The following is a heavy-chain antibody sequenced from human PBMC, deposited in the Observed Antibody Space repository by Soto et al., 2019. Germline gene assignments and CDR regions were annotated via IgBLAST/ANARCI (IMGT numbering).Heavy chain of an antibody. D-gene: IGHD6-19*01. Sequence: QVQLVESGGGVVQPGRSLRLSCAASGFTFSSYGMHWVRQAPGKGLEWVAVIWYYGSNKYYADSVKGRFTISRDNSKNTLYLQMNSLRAEDTAVYYCARDGITPLTGYSSGWYLGYWGQGTLVTVSS. CDR1: GFTFSSYG. J-gene: IGHJ4*02. V-gene: IGHV3-33*01. CDR2: IWYYGSNK. CDR3: ARDGITPLTGYSSGWYLGY.